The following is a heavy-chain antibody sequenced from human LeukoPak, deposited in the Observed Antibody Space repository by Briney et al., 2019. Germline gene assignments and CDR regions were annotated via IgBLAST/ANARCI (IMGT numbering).Heavy chain of an antibody. CDR3: ARDERYDSSGYPFDY. CDR2: INPNSGGT. CDR1: GYTFTGYF. J-gene: IGHJ4*02. Sequence: ASVKISCKASGYTFTGYFMHWVRQAPGQGLEWMGWINPNSGGTNFAQKFQGRVTMTRDTSISTAYMELSRLRSDDTAMYYCARDERYDSSGYPFDYWGQGTLVTVSS. D-gene: IGHD3-22*01. V-gene: IGHV1-2*02.